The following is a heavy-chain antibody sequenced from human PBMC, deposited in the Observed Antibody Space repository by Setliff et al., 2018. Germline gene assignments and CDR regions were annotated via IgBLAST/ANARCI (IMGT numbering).Heavy chain of an antibody. J-gene: IGHJ4*02. CDR1: GCTFTSYG. CDR3: ARDGADYDFWSGYSLFDY. CDR2: ISAYNGNT. Sequence: ASVKVSCKASGCTFTSYGISWVRQAPGQGLEWMGWISAYNGNTNYAQKLQGRVTMTTDTSTSTAYMELRSLRSDDTAVYYCARDGADYDFWSGYSLFDYWGQGTLVTVS. D-gene: IGHD3-3*01. V-gene: IGHV1-18*01.